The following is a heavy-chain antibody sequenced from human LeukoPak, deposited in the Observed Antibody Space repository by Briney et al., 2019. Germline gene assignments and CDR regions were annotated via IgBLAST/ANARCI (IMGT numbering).Heavy chain of an antibody. CDR1: GFTLSNFG. CDR2: IWYDRSQR. Sequence: PGSALRLSCAASGFTLSNFGFHWVRQAPGKGREGVAAIWYDRSQRYYAGSVKGRFTISRDNSKKTVYLQMNSLRAEDTAVYYCASDAVRYPLDWGQRTLVTVSS. CDR3: ASDAVRYPLD. D-gene: IGHD2-2*01. J-gene: IGHJ1*01. V-gene: IGHV3-33*01.